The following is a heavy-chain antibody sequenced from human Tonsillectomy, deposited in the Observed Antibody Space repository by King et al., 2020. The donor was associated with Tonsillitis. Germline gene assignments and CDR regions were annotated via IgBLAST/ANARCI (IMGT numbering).Heavy chain of an antibody. CDR3: ARHEVDYDSSGSSLHWFDP. Sequence: VQLVESGGGVVQPGRSLRLSCAASGFTFSSYGMHWVRQAPGKGLEGVAVISYDGSNKYYADSVKGRFTISRDNSKNTLYLQMNSLRAEDTAVYYCARHEVDYDSSGSSLHWFDPSGQGTLVTVSS. D-gene: IGHD3-22*01. CDR2: ISYDGSNK. J-gene: IGHJ5*02. CDR1: GFTFSSYG. V-gene: IGHV3-33*05.